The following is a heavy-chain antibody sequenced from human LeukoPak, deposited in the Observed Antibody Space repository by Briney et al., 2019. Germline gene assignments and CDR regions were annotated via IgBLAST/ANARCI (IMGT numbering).Heavy chain of an antibody. CDR1: GFTFSTYA. D-gene: IGHD1-26*01. CDR2: ISSGGVNT. J-gene: IGHJ4*02. Sequence: GGSLRLSCAASGFTFSTYAMHWVRQVPGKGLEHVSSISSGGVNTYYADSVRGRFTISRDNSKNTLYLHMGSLRAEDMAVYYCAREEAPVGGSSFDYWGQGTLVTVSS. CDR3: AREEAPVGGSSFDY. V-gene: IGHV3-64*02.